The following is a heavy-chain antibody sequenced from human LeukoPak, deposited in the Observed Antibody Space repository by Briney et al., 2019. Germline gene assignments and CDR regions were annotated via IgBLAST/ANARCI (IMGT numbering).Heavy chain of an antibody. Sequence: GRSLRLSCAASGFTFSSYAMHWVRQAPGKGLEWVAVISYDGSNKYYADSVKGRFTISRDNSKNTLYLQMNSLRAEDTAVYYCARGGGYYDSSGTMGYYWGQGTLVTVSS. D-gene: IGHD3-22*01. V-gene: IGHV3-30-3*01. CDR1: GFTFSSYA. CDR2: ISYDGSNK. CDR3: ARGGGYYDSSGTMGYY. J-gene: IGHJ4*02.